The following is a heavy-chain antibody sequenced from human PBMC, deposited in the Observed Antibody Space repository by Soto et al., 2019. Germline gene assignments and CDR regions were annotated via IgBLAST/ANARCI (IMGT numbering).Heavy chain of an antibody. V-gene: IGHV3-33*01. CDR2: IWYDGSNK. J-gene: IGHJ6*04. CDR3: ARSSYGDYYYYGMDV. D-gene: IGHD4-17*01. CDR1: GFTFSSYG. Sequence: GSLRLSCAASGFTFSSYGMHWVRQAPGKGLEWVAVIWYDGSNKYYADSVKGRFTISRDNSKNTLYLQMNSLRAEDTAVYYCARSSYGDYYYYGMDVWGEGTTVTVYS.